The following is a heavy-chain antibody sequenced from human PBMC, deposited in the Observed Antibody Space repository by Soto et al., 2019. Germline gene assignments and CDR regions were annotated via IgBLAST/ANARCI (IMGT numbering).Heavy chain of an antibody. D-gene: IGHD3-10*01. CDR1: GFSLNTRGVG. V-gene: IGHV2-5*02. CDR3: VRNWRYYGGDYYYGMDA. CDR2: IYWDDDE. J-gene: IGHJ6*02. Sequence: ITLKESGPTLVKPTQTLTLTCTFSGFSLNTRGVGVGWVRQPRGKAMEWLALIYWDDDERYRPSLTSSLNITKDTINNQVVLTMTNMDPEDTATYYCVRNWRYYGGDYYYGMDAWGQGTTVTVSS.